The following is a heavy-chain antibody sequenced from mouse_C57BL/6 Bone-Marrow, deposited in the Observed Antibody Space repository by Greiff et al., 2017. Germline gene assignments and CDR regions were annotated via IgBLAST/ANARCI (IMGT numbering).Heavy chain of an antibody. J-gene: IGHJ3*01. CDR1: GYTFTSYW. CDR3: ARWYYGNYFAWFAY. CDR2: IYPGSGST. D-gene: IGHD2-1*01. V-gene: IGHV1-55*01. Sequence: QVQLQQPGAELVKPGASVKMSCKASGYTFTSYWITWVKQRPGQGLEWIGDIYPGSGSTNYNEKFKNKATLTVDTSSSTAYMQLSSLTSEDSAVYYCARWYYGNYFAWFAYWGQGTLVTVSA.